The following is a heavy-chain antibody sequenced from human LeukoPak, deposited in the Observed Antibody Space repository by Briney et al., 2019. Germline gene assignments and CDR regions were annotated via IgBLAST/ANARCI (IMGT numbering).Heavy chain of an antibody. CDR2: INHSGST. Sequence: PSETLSLTCTVSGGSMSSGDYYSTWIRQPPGKGLEWIGEINHSGSTNYNPSLKSRVTISVDTSKNQFSLKLSSVTAADTAVYYCARVPSITMVRGGLPQYYYYYYMDVWGKGTTVTVSS. CDR1: GGSMSSGDYY. CDR3: ARVPSITMVRGGLPQYYYYYYMDV. J-gene: IGHJ6*03. V-gene: IGHV4-39*07. D-gene: IGHD3-10*01.